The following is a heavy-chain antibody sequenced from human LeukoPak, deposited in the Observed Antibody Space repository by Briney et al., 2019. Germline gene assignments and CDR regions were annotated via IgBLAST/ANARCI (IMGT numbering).Heavy chain of an antibody. CDR2: ISAYNGNT. CDR3: ARRRIRPTGDNDAFDI. Sequence: ASVKVSCKASGYTFTSYYMHWVRQAPGQGLEWMGWISAYNGNTNYAQKLQGRVTMTTDTSTSTAYMELRSLRSDDTAVYYCARRRIRPTGDNDAFDIWGQGTMVTVSS. CDR1: GYTFTSYY. V-gene: IGHV1-18*04. J-gene: IGHJ3*02. D-gene: IGHD1-1*01.